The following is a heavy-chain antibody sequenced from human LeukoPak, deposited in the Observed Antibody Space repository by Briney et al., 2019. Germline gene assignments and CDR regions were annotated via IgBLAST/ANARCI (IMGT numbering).Heavy chain of an antibody. V-gene: IGHV4-34*01. D-gene: IGHD3-10*01. Sequence: PSETLPLTCAVYGGSFSGYYWSWIRQPPGKGLEWIGEINHSGSTNYNPSLKSRVTISVDTSKNQFSPKLSSVTAADTAVYYCARGRYRHYYGSGSPPNDAFDIWGQGTMVTVSS. CDR3: ARGRYRHYYGSGSPPNDAFDI. CDR1: GGSFSGYY. CDR2: INHSGST. J-gene: IGHJ3*02.